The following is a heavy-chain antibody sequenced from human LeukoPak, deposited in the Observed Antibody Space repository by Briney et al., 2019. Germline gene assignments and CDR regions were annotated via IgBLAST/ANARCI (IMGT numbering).Heavy chain of an antibody. CDR2: ITSGSGYI. J-gene: IGHJ5*02. D-gene: IGHD4-23*01. Sequence: TGGSLRLSCAASGFTFSTYTMNWVRQAPGKGLEWVSSITSGSGYIYYADSVKGRFTVSRDNAKNSLYLQMNSLRAEDTAVYYCARDSATVVNRSNWFDPWGQGTLVTVSS. V-gene: IGHV3-21*01. CDR1: GFTFSTYT. CDR3: ARDSATVVNRSNWFDP.